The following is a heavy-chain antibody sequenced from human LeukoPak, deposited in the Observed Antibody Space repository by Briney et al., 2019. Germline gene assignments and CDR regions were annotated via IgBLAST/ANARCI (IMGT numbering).Heavy chain of an antibody. D-gene: IGHD6-19*01. CDR1: GFTFSDYY. CDR2: ISNICNTI. CDR3: ARGFGSGWYHFDY. V-gene: IGHV3-11*01. Sequence: GGALRLSCAASGFTFSDYYMSWIRQSPGKGLEWVSYISNICNTIYYADSVKGRFTISSDNTKNSLYLQMNSLRAEDTAVYYCARGFGSGWYHFDYWGQGPLVTVSS. J-gene: IGHJ4*02.